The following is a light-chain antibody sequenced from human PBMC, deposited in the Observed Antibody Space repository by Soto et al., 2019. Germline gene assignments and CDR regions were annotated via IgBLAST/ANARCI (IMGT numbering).Light chain of an antibody. Sequence: QLVLTQPPSASGTPGQRVTISCSGSSSNIGSNTVNWYQQLPGTDPKLLIHANNQRPSGVPDRFSGSKSGTSASLAISWLQSEEADYYCAAWDDSLNGYVFGTGTKLTVL. CDR1: SSNIGSNT. CDR2: ANN. CDR3: AAWDDSLNGYV. V-gene: IGLV1-44*01. J-gene: IGLJ1*01.